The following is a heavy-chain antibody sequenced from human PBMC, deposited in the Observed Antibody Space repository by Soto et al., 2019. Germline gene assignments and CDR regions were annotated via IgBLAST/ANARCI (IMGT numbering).Heavy chain of an antibody. CDR1: GFTSSSYA. Sequence: GGSLRLSCAASGFTSSSYAMSWVRQAPGKGLEWVSAISGSGGSTYYADSVKGRFTISRDNSKNTLYLQMNSLRAEDTAVYYCAKHQENSYGYYFDYWGQGTLVTVSS. CDR2: ISGSGGST. V-gene: IGHV3-23*01. CDR3: AKHQENSYGYYFDY. J-gene: IGHJ4*02. D-gene: IGHD1-7*01.